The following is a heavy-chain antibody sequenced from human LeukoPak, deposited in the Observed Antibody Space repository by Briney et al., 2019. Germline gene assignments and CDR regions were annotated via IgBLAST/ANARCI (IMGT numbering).Heavy chain of an antibody. J-gene: IGHJ4*02. CDR3: ARRGYSDSSGYDY. D-gene: IGHD3-22*01. V-gene: IGHV3-21*01. Sequence: GGSLRLSCGTSGFSFGSYSVNWVRQAPGKGLEWVSSISGDSSDIYYADSVMGRSTISRDNAKNSVYLQINSLRAEDTAIYYCARRGYSDSSGYDYWGQGTLVTVSS. CDR1: GFSFGSYS. CDR2: ISGDSSDI.